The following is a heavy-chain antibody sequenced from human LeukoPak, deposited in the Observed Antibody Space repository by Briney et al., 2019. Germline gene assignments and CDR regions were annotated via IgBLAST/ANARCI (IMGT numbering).Heavy chain of an antibody. CDR1: GFPFDDYA. Sequence: GGSLRLSCAASGFPFDDYAMHWVRQAPGKGLEWVSFISGDGGYTYYADSVKGRFTISRDNSKNSLYLQMYSLRPEDTALYYCAKVRYSSGPFDYWGQGTLVTVSS. J-gene: IGHJ4*02. D-gene: IGHD4-11*01. CDR2: ISGDGGYT. V-gene: IGHV3-43*02. CDR3: AKVRYSSGPFDY.